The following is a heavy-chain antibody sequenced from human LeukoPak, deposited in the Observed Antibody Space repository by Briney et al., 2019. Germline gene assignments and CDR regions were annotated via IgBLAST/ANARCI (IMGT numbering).Heavy chain of an antibody. D-gene: IGHD5-18*01. CDR3: ARQPNVDTSMVTLDS. V-gene: IGHV4-34*01. CDR2: IDHGGST. J-gene: IGHJ4*02. CDR1: GGSFSGQS. Sequence: SETLSLTCAVYGGSFSGQSWNWIRQPPGGGLEWIGEIDHGGSTNYNPSFKSRVTMSVDTSKNQFSLKLASVTAADTAVYYCARQPNVDTSMVTLDSWGQGTLVTVSS.